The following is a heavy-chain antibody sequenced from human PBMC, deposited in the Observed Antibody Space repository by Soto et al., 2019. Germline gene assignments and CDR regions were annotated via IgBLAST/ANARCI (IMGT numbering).Heavy chain of an antibody. J-gene: IGHJ4*02. D-gene: IGHD2-15*01. CDR3: AKDKKIWTLRYYFDY. Sequence: LRLSCAASGFTVSSNYMSWVRQVPGKGLEWVSAISGSGGSTYYADSLKGRFTISRDNSKNTLYLQMNSLRADDTAIYYCAKDKKIWTLRYYFDYWGQGTLVTVSS. CDR2: ISGSGGST. V-gene: IGHV3-23*01. CDR1: GFTVSSNY.